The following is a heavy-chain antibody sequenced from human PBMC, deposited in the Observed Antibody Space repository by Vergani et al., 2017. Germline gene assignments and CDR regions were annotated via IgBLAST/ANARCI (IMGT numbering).Heavy chain of an antibody. D-gene: IGHD3-3*01. CDR3: AKDHYDFWSGYPNLSPFDL. CDR1: GFTFDDYA. Sequence: EVQLVESGGGLVQPGRSLRLSCAASGFTFDDYAMHWVRQAPGKGLEWVSGISWNSGSIGYADSVKGRFTISRDNAKNSLYLQMNSLRAEDTALYYCAKDHYDFWSGYPNLSPFDLWGRSTLVTVSS. CDR2: ISWNSGSI. V-gene: IGHV3-9*01. J-gene: IGHJ2*01.